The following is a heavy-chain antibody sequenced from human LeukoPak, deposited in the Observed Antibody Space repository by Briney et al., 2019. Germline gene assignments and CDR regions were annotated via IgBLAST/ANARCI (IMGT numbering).Heavy chain of an antibody. V-gene: IGHV3-30-3*01. D-gene: IGHD3-10*01. J-gene: IGHJ3*02. CDR1: GFTLSTYA. CDR2: ITSDGSKK. CDR3: ARTSLHYFGSRSSSLDVFDI. Sequence: GGTLRLSCAASGFTLSTYALHWIRQAPGKGLEWVAAITSDGSKKYYADSVKGRFTISRDNSKNTLYLQMNSLRADDTAVYFCARTSLHYFGSRSSSLDVFDIWGQGTMVTVSS.